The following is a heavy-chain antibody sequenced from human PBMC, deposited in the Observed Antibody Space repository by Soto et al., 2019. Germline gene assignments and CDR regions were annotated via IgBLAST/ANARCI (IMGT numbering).Heavy chain of an antibody. CDR3: ARYRAYSASDSPLHP. D-gene: IGHD5-12*01. V-gene: IGHV1-69*01. CDR2: IIPLSGTV. J-gene: IGHJ5*02. Sequence: QVQLVQSGAAVKAPGSSVKVSCKPSGATSDTYAISWVRQAPGQGLDWMGGIIPLSGTVTYAQRFQGRVTITAAESTRTVYMELSSLTSEDTAVYYCARYRAYSASDSPLHPWGQGTLLTVSS. CDR1: GATSDTYA.